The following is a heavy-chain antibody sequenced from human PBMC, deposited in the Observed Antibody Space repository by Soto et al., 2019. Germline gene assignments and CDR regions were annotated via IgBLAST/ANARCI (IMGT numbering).Heavy chain of an antibody. V-gene: IGHV3-23*01. CDR2: ISGSGGST. CDR3: AKEWSYYYGMDV. D-gene: IGHD2-8*01. CDR1: GFTFSSYA. Sequence: GGSLRLSCAASGFTFSSYAMNWVRQAPGKGLEWVSAISGSGGSTYYADSVKGRFTISRDNSKNTLYLQMNSLRAEDTAAYYWAKEWSYYYGMDVWGQGTTVTVSS. J-gene: IGHJ6*02.